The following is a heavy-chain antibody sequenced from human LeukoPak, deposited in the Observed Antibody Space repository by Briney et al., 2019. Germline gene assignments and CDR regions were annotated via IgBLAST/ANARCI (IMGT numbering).Heavy chain of an antibody. CDR3: ARDHGSPIAAAKDVDWYFDL. D-gene: IGHD6-13*01. V-gene: IGHV1-2*02. J-gene: IGHJ2*01. CDR1: GYTFTGYY. CDR2: INPNSGGT. Sequence: ASVKVSCKASGYTFTGYYMHWVRQAPGQGLEWMGWINPNSGGTNYAQKFQGRVTMTRDTSISTAYMELSRLRSDDTAVYYCARDHGSPIAAAKDVDWYFDLWGRGTLVTVSS.